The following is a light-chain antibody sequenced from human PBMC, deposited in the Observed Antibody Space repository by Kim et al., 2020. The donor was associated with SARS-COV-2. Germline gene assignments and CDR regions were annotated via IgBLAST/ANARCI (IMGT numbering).Light chain of an antibody. CDR3: QQSYGSPYT. V-gene: IGKV1-39*01. Sequence: AAVGDRVTSTCRASQSIRTYLIWYQQRPWKAPKLLLYSTSTLQSGVPSRFSGSGSGTDFTLTISSLLPEDFATYFCQQSYGSPYTFGQGTKLEI. CDR1: QSIRTY. CDR2: STS. J-gene: IGKJ2*01.